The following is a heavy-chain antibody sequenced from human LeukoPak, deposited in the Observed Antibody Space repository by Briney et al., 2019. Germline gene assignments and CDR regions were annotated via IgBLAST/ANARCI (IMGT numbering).Heavy chain of an antibody. Sequence: SETLPLTCTVSGGSISSYYWSWIRQPAGNGLEWIGCIYTSGSTNYNPSLKSRVTMSVDTSKNQFSRKLSSVTAADTAVYYGARDEQQLVPRGMDVWGQGTTVTVSS. CDR3: ARDEQQLVPRGMDV. CDR2: IYTSGST. CDR1: GGSISSYY. J-gene: IGHJ6*02. V-gene: IGHV4-4*07. D-gene: IGHD6-13*01.